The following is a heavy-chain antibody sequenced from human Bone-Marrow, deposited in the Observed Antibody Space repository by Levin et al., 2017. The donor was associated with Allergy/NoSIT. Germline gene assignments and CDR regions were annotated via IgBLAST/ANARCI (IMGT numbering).Heavy chain of an antibody. Sequence: PSETLSLTCSVSGGSISRYYWSWIRQPPGKGLEWIGYVYYSGSTNYNPSLNSRLTISIDTSKNQFSLKLSSVTAADTAVYFCARAVDYYGSGRQDYYFDYWGQGTLVTVSS. D-gene: IGHD3-10*01. CDR2: VYYSGST. V-gene: IGHV4-59*01. CDR1: GGSISRYY. CDR3: ARAVDYYGSGRQDYYFDY. J-gene: IGHJ4*02.